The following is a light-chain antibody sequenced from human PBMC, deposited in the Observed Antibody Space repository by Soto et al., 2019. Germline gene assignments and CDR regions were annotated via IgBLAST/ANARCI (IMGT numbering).Light chain of an antibody. CDR2: AAS. CDR3: QQSHSIPVT. J-gene: IGKJ4*01. Sequence: DMQMTQSPSSLSASLGDRVTITCPASQSISTSLHWYQRKSGKAPKLLIYAASILQSGVPSRFSGSGSGTDFTLTISNLQLEDFETYYCQQSHSIPVTFGGGTRVEIK. CDR1: QSISTS. V-gene: IGKV1-39*01.